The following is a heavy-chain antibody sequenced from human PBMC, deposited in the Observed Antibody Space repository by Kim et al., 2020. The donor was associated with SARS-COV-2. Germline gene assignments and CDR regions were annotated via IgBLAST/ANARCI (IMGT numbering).Heavy chain of an antibody. Sequence: GGSLRLSCVASGFNFISHYMHWVRQVPGKGPVWLSRISCEGTITFYGDSVRGRFTVSRDNAKNTLYLQMSNLRDDDTALYYCAREIVFDGRRCPDRWGQG. D-gene: IGHD4-17*01. CDR2: ISCEGTIT. CDR3: AREIVFDGRRCPDR. J-gene: IGHJ5*02. V-gene: IGHV3-74*01. CDR1: GFNFISHY.